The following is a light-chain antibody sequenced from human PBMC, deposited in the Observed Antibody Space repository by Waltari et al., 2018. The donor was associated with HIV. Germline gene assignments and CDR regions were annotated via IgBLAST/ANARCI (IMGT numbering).Light chain of an antibody. Sequence: DIQMTQSPSTLSASVGARVTITSRPSQSISSWLAWYQKKPGKVPKLLIYQASNLESGVPSRFSGSGSGTEFTLTISSLQPDDFATYYCQQYNSYSTFGQGTKVEIK. J-gene: IGKJ1*01. CDR1: QSISSW. CDR2: QAS. CDR3: QQYNSYST. V-gene: IGKV1-5*03.